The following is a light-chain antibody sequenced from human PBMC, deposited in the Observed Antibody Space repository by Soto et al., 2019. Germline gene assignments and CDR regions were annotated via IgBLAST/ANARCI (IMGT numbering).Light chain of an antibody. Sequence: EIVMTQSPATLSVSPGERATLSCRASQSVSSNLAWYQQKPGQAPRLLIYGASTRATGIPARFSGSGSGTEFTLNISSLQSEDIAIYYCQNYNNWPTWTFGQGTKVEIK. CDR1: QSVSSN. CDR2: GAS. V-gene: IGKV3-15*01. J-gene: IGKJ1*01. CDR3: QNYNNWPTWT.